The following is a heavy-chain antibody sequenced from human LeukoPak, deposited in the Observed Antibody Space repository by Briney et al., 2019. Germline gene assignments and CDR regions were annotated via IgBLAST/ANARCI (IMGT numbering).Heavy chain of an antibody. Sequence: ASVKVSCKASGYTFTGYYLHWVRQAPGQGLEWMGWINPNSGGTNYAQKFQGRVTMTRDTSISTADMELSRLMPVNNLMHYCAIVIGSNWNERRGYFQHWGQGTLVTVSS. D-gene: IGHD1-1*01. CDR2: INPNSGGT. V-gene: IGHV1-2*02. CDR3: AIVIGSNWNERRGYFQH. J-gene: IGHJ1*01. CDR1: GYTFTGYY.